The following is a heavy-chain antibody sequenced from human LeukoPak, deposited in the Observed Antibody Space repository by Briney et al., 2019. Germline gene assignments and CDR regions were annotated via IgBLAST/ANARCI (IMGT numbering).Heavy chain of an antibody. J-gene: IGHJ4*02. CDR2: ISVSGGTT. V-gene: IGHV3-23*01. CDR3: AKGRLVGY. Sequence: GGSLRLSSAASGFTFSSYTMSRVSPAPGKGLERGLAISVSGGTTSSAHPAKVRFTISRNNTKSTLYLRMNSLRGEDTAVYHCAKGRLVGYWGQGTLVTASS. CDR1: GFTFSSYT. D-gene: IGHD3-9*01.